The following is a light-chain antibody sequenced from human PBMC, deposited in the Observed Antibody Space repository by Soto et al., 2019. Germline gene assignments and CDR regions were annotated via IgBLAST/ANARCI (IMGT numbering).Light chain of an antibody. CDR2: DTS. Sequence: EIVLTQYPATLSLSTGERATLSCRASQSVINYLAWYQQKPGQAPRLLIYDTSNRATGIPARFSGSGSGTDFTLIISSLEPEDFAVYYCQQRANWPLTFCGGTKEDIK. V-gene: IGKV3-11*01. J-gene: IGKJ4*01. CDR3: QQRANWPLT. CDR1: QSVINY.